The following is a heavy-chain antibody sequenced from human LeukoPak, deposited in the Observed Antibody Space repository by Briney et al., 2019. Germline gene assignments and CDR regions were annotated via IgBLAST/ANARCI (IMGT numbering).Heavy chain of an antibody. CDR1: GYTFTSYD. J-gene: IGHJ3*02. CDR2: MNPNSGNT. Sequence: GASVKVSCKASGYTFTSYDINWVRQATGQGLEWMGWMNPNSGNTGYAQKFQGRVTITRNTSISTAYMELSSLRSEDTAVYYCARGGEHIVVVTANRGDAFDIWGQGTMVTVSS. V-gene: IGHV1-8*03. D-gene: IGHD2-21*02. CDR3: ARGGEHIVVVTANRGDAFDI.